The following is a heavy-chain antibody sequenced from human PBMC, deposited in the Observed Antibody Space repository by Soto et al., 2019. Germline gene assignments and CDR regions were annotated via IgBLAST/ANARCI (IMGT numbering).Heavy chain of an antibody. CDR2: ISSDGRSR. CDR1: GFTFSTYA. D-gene: IGHD2-8*01. V-gene: IGHV3-30*04. J-gene: IGHJ4*02. Sequence: QVQLVESGGGVVQPGRSLRLSCAASGFTFSTYAMYWVRQAPGKGLEWLAFISSDGRSRYYADSVKGRFTISRDNPKNTLYLQMSSLRAEDTAVYYCASRRGVGYFEYWGQGTLVTVSS. CDR3: ASRRGVGYFEY.